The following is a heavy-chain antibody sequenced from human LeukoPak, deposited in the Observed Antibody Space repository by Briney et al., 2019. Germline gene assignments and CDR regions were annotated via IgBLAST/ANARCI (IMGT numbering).Heavy chain of an antibody. CDR3: AKNGDRGAYCTGGTCYPYFYYYMDV. CDR1: GFTFSSYS. J-gene: IGHJ6*03. Sequence: RGSLRLSCAASGFTFSSYSMNWVRQAPGKGLEWVSSISSSSSYIYYADSVKGRFTISRDNAKNSLYLQMNSPRAEDTAIYYCAKNGDRGAYCTGGTCYPYFYYYMDVWGKGTTVTI. D-gene: IGHD2-15*01. V-gene: IGHV3-21*04. CDR2: ISSSSSYI.